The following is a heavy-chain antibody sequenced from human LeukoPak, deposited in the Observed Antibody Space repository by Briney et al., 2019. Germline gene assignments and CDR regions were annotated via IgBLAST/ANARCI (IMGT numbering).Heavy chain of an antibody. CDR3: ARGFWSDAFDI. CDR2: IWYDGSNK. V-gene: IGHV3-33*01. Sequence: GGSLRLSCAASGFTFSSYGMHWVRQAPGKGLEWVAVIWYDGSNKYYADSVKGRFTISRDNSKNTLYLQMNSLRAEDTAVYYCARGFWSDAFDIWGQGTMVTVSS. D-gene: IGHD3-3*01. J-gene: IGHJ3*02. CDR1: GFTFSSYG.